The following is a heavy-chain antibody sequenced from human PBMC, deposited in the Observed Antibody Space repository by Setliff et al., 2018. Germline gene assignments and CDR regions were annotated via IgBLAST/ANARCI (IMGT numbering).Heavy chain of an antibody. CDR1: GYRLIEVS. D-gene: IGHD3-16*02. Sequence: ASVKVSCKVSGYRLIEVSMHWVRQAPGQGLEWMGRINPNSGGTNYAQKFQGRVTMTRDTSISTAYMELSRLRSDDTAVYYCARVKAPALYYYMDVWDKGTTVTVSS. V-gene: IGHV1-2*06. CDR3: ARVKAPALYYYMDV. CDR2: INPNSGGT. J-gene: IGHJ6*03.